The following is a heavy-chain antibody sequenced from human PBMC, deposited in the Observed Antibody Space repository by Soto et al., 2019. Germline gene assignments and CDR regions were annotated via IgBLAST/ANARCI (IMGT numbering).Heavy chain of an antibody. Sequence: QVQLQESGPGLVKPSGTLSLTCAVSGGSISSSNWWSWVRQPPGKGLEWIGEIYHSGSTNYNPSLNGGVPISVDKAENQFSLKLSAVTAGDTAVYYCASGIGEYQPLSRWFDPWGQGTLVPVSS. CDR1: GGSISSSNW. CDR3: ASGIGEYQPLSRWFDP. V-gene: IGHV4-4*02. D-gene: IGHD2-2*01. J-gene: IGHJ5*02. CDR2: IYHSGST.